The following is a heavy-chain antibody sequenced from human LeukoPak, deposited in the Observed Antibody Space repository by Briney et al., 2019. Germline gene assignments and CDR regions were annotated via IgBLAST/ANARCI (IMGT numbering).Heavy chain of an antibody. CDR1: GFTFSSYW. J-gene: IGHJ4*02. CDR3: AREAYGDYVGTFLDY. V-gene: IGHV3-7*01. CDR2: IKQDGSEK. Sequence: GGSLRLSCAASGFTFSSYWMSWVRQAPGKGLEWVANIKQDGSEKYYVDSVKGRFTISRDNAKNSLYLQMNSLRAEDTAVYYCAREAYGDYVGTFLDYWGQGTLVTVSS. D-gene: IGHD4-17*01.